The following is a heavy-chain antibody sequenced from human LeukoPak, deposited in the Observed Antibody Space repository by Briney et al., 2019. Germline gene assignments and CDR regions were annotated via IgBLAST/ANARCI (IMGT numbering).Heavy chain of an antibody. CDR2: ITDDGTT. J-gene: IGHJ4*02. CDR3: VRDRVGPDY. V-gene: IGHV3-74*03. D-gene: IGHD1-26*01. Sequence: QPGGSLRLSCAASGFTFSSAWMHRVRQGPGTGLVWVSRITDDGTTTYADSVKGRFTISRDNAKNTLYLQMNSLRAEDTAVYYCVRDRVGPDYWGQGTLVTVSS. CDR1: GFTFSSAW.